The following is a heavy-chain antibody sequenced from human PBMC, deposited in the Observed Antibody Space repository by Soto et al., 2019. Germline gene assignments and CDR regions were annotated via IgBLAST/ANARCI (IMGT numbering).Heavy chain of an antibody. Sequence: EGSLRLSCAASGFTFRDYYMSWVRQAPGKGLEWLSYIHSSGVTKYYADSVKGRFTISRDNAKNSLYLLRNTLRPEDTAVYYCARAVNGNEFDPSGQGALVTVSS. CDR2: IHSSGVTK. V-gene: IGHV3-11*01. CDR1: GFTFRDYY. CDR3: ARAVNGNEFDP. J-gene: IGHJ5*02.